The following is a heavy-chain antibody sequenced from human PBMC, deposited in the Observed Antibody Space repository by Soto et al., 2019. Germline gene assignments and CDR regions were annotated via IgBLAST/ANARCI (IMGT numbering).Heavy chain of an antibody. Sequence: ASVKVSCKASGYTFTGYYMHWVRQAHGQRLEWMGWINPNNGDTNYAQKFQGRVTMTRDTSMSTAYMELSRLRSEDTAVYYCARDHVDNCYYYYGMDVWGQGTTVTVSS. V-gene: IGHV1-2*02. D-gene: IGHD5-12*01. CDR1: GYTFTGYY. J-gene: IGHJ6*02. CDR3: ARDHVDNCYYYYGMDV. CDR2: INPNNGDT.